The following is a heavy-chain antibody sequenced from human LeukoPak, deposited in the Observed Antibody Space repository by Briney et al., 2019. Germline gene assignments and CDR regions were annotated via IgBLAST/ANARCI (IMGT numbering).Heavy chain of an antibody. CDR1: GFTFYMYA. J-gene: IGHJ4*02. CDR3: ARDATYCTNGVCYTRFDY. V-gene: IGHV3-7*01. CDR2: MNLDGSEK. Sequence: AGGSLTLSCQASGFTFYMYAMSWVRQAPGKGLEWVARMNLDGSEKYYVDSVKGRFTISRDNAKTSLYLEMNSLRAEDTAVYYCARDATYCTNGVCYTRFDYWGQGTLVTVSS. D-gene: IGHD2-8*01.